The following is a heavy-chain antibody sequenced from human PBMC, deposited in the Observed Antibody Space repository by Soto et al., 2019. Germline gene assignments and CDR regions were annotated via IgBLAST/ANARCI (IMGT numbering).Heavy chain of an antibody. CDR1: GYTFINYS. J-gene: IGHJ3*01. Sequence: QVQLVQSGAEVKKPGASVRVSCKTSGYTFINYSITWVRQARGQGLEWMGWLSAYNGDTSSSEKLQDRFTMTTDTSTHTVYMDRRSLTSADTAVYYSERWSAIVGCGDAVDVWAQGTVVIVSS. D-gene: IGHD1-26*01. CDR2: LSAYNGDT. CDR3: ERWSAIVGCGDAVDV. V-gene: IGHV1-18*01.